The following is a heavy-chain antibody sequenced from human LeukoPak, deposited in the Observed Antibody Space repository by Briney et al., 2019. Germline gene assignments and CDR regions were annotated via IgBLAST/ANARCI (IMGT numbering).Heavy chain of an antibody. V-gene: IGHV1-69*06. D-gene: IGHD3-22*01. CDR1: GGTFSSYA. J-gene: IGHJ4*02. CDR3: AKGYYYDNSGESYFDY. CDR2: IIPIFGTA. Sequence: SVKVSCKASGGTFSSYAISWVRQAPGQGLEWMGGIIPIFGTANYAQKFQGRVTITADKSTSTAYMELSSLGSEDTAVYYCAKGYYYDNSGESYFDYWGQGTLVTVSS.